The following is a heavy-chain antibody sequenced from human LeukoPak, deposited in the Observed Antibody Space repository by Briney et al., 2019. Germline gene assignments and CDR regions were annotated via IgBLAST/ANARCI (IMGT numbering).Heavy chain of an antibody. V-gene: IGHV3-9*01. D-gene: IGHD2-15*01. CDR2: ISWNSGSI. Sequence: GGSLRLSCAASGFTFDDYAMHWVRQAPGKGLEWVSGISWNSGSIGYADSVKGRFTISRDNAKNSLYLQMNSLRAEDTALYYCARGPDIVVVVADGGAFDIWGQGTMVTVSS. CDR3: ARGPDIVVVVADGGAFDI. CDR1: GFTFDDYA. J-gene: IGHJ3*02.